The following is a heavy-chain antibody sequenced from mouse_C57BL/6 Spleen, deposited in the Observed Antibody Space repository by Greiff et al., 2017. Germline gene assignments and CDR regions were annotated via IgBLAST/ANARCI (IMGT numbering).Heavy chain of an antibody. CDR1: GFNIKDYY. CDR3: ACYYSNYDWYFDV. D-gene: IGHD2-5*01. J-gene: IGHJ1*03. Sequence: VQLQQSGAELVKPGASVKLSCTASGFNIKDYYMHWVKQRTEQGLEWIGRIDPEDGETKYAPNFQGKATITADTSSNTAYLQLSSLTSEDTAVYYCACYYSNYDWYFDVWGTGTTVTVSS. CDR2: IDPEDGET. V-gene: IGHV14-2*01.